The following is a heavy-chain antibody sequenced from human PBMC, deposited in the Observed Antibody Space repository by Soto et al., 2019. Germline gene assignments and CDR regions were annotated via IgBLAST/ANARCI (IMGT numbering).Heavy chain of an antibody. D-gene: IGHD1-1*01. CDR1: GASISDSYW. V-gene: IGHV4-4*02. Sequence: QVQLQESGPGLVKPSGTLSLTCVVSGASISDSYWWTWVRQPPGKGLEWIGEMFHSGSTNYNPTLKSRVTISIDESMDQFSLNLNCVTAADTVVYYCETNNDCALDAWGQGTTVIVSS. CDR2: MFHSGST. CDR3: ETNNDCALDA. J-gene: IGHJ3*01.